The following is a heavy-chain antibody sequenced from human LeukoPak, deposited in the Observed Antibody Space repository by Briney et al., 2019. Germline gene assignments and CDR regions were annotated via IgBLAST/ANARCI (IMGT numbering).Heavy chain of an antibody. V-gene: IGHV3-73*01. CDR2: MRSKANSYAT. J-gene: IGHJ4*02. D-gene: IGHD4-17*01. Sequence: AGSLKLSCAASGFTFSGSAMHWVSQASGEGMEWVGVMRSKANSYATGDAGSVKGRFTISRDESKNTAYLQMTRLKTEYTAVYYWTKGYGDLQGGYGGQGTLVTVSS. CDR1: GFTFSGSA. CDR3: TKGYGDLQGGY.